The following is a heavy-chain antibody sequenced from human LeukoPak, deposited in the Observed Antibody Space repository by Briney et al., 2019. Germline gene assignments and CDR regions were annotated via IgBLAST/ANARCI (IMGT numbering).Heavy chain of an antibody. CDR1: GGSISSYY. Sequence: SETLSLTCTVSGGSISSYYWSWIRQPPGKGLEWIGYIYYSGSTNYNPSLKSRVTISVDTSKNQFSLKLSSVTAADTAVYYCARGGGTMVRGVDQLDYWGQGTLVTVSS. J-gene: IGHJ4*02. CDR2: IYYSGST. D-gene: IGHD3-10*01. CDR3: ARGGGTMVRGVDQLDY. V-gene: IGHV4-59*01.